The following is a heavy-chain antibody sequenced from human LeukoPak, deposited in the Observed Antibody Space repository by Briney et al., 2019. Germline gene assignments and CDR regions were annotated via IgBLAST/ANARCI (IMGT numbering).Heavy chain of an antibody. Sequence: ASLKVSSTASGYASTTSSISSVRHAPGQGLKWMGWISAYNGNTNYAQKLQGRVTMTTDKSTSTAYMELRSLRSDDTAVYYCARDGHDYGDYVYFQHWGQGTLVTVSS. CDR3: ARDGHDYGDYVYFQH. J-gene: IGHJ1*01. D-gene: IGHD4-17*01. CDR1: GYASTTSS. V-gene: IGHV1-18*01. CDR2: ISAYNGNT.